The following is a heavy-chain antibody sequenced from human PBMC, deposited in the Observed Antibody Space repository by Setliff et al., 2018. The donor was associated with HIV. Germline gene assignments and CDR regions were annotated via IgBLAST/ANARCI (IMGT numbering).Heavy chain of an antibody. CDR2: IHYSGNT. V-gene: IGHV4-31*03. Sequence: SETLSLTCTVSGGSISSGGYYWSWIRQHPGKGLEWIGYIHYSGNTYNNPSLNSRISISVDMPKNKFSLKLSSLTAADTAVYYCARGGLGVVTSFDSWGPGTLVTVSS. J-gene: IGHJ4*02. D-gene: IGHD3-3*01. CDR3: ARGGLGVVTSFDS. CDR1: GGSISSGGYY.